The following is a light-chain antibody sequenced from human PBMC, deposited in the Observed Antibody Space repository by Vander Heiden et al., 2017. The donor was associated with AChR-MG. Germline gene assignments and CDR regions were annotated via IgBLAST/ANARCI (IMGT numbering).Light chain of an antibody. J-gene: IGKJ2*01. CDR1: QSVSSSY. CDR3: QQYGSSTYT. Sequence: EIVLTQSPGTLSPSPGERATLSCRASQSVSSSYLAWYQQRPGQAPRLLISGTSSRATGIPDRCRGGGYGTDFTLTIRRLEPEDCAVYFCQQYGSSTYTFGQGTKLEIK. CDR2: GTS. V-gene: IGKV3-20*01.